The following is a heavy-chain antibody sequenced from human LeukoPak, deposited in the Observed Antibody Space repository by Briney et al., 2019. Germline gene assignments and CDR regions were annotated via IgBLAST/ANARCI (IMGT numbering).Heavy chain of an antibody. D-gene: IGHD3-9*01. V-gene: IGHV3-23*01. CDR3: AKTTHYDIFTGLDY. Sequence: GGSLRLSCAASGFTFRNYVMIWVRQAPGKGPEWVSGISGDAGDTYYADSMRGRFTISRDNSRNTLSLQMNSLRAEDTAKYYCAKTTHYDIFTGLDYWGQGSLVTVSS. J-gene: IGHJ4*02. CDR1: GFTFRNYV. CDR2: ISGDAGDT.